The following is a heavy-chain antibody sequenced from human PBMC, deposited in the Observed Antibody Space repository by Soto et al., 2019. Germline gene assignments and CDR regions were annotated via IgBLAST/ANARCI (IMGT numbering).Heavy chain of an antibody. V-gene: IGHV3-48*03. CDR2: ISSSGSTI. J-gene: IGHJ6*02. CDR3: ARLPVSGMDV. CDR1: GFTFSSYE. Sequence: GGSLRLSCAASGFTFSSYEMNWVRQAPGKGLEWVSYISSSGSTIYYADSVKGRFTISRDNAKNSLYLQMNSLRAEDTAVYYCARLPVSGMDVWGQGTTFTVSS.